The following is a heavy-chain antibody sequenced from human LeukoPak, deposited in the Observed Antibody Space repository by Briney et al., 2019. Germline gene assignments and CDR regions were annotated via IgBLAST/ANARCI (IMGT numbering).Heavy chain of an antibody. J-gene: IGHJ4*02. CDR2: IYYSGST. V-gene: IGHV4-31*03. CDR3: ARDSGYYDSSGYLDY. CDR1: GGSISSGGYY. Sequence: SETLSLTCTVSGGSISSGGYYWSWIRQHPGKGLEWIGYIYYSGSTYYNPSLKSRVTISVDTSKNQFSLKLSSVTAADTAVYYCARDSGYYDSSGYLDYWGQGTLVTVSS. D-gene: IGHD3-22*01.